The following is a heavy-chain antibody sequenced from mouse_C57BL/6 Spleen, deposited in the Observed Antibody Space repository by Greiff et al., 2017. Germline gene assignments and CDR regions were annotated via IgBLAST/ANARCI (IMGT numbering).Heavy chain of an antibody. CDR1: GYTFTSYD. D-gene: IGHD1-1*01. CDR3: ARSSSYYYGSPYWYFDV. V-gene: IGHV1-85*01. J-gene: IGHJ1*03. Sequence: QVHVKQSGPELVKPGASVKLSCKASGYTFTSYDINWVKQRPGQGLEWIGWIYPRDGSTKYNAKFKGKATLTVDTSSSTAYMELHSLTSEDSAVYFCARSSSYYYGSPYWYFDVWGTGTTVTVSS. CDR2: IYPRDGST.